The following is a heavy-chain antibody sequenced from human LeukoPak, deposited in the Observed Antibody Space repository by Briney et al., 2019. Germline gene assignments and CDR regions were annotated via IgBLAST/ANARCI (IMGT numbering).Heavy chain of an antibody. J-gene: IGHJ5*02. D-gene: IGHD6-13*01. CDR1: GGSFSGYY. CDR3: ARDEAAAGQFDP. V-gene: IGHV4-34*01. CDR2: INHSGST. Sequence: SETLSLTCAVYGGSFSGYYWSWIRQPPGKGLEWIGEINHSGSTNYNPSLKSRVTMSVDTSKNQFSLKLSSVTAADTAVYYCARDEAAAGQFDPWGQGTLVTVSS.